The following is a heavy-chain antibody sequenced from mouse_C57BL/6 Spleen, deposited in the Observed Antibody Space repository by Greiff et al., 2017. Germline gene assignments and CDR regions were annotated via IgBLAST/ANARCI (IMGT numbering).Heavy chain of an antibody. V-gene: IGHV1-52*01. J-gene: IGHJ2*01. Sequence: QVQLQQPGAELVRPGSSVKLSCKASGYTFTSYWMHWVKQRPIQGLEWIGNIDPSDSETHYNQKFKDKATLTVDKSSSTAYMQLSSLTSEESAVYYCARGTTVVATEVDYWGQGTTLTVSS. D-gene: IGHD1-1*01. CDR3: ARGTTVVATEVDY. CDR1: GYTFTSYW. CDR2: IDPSDSET.